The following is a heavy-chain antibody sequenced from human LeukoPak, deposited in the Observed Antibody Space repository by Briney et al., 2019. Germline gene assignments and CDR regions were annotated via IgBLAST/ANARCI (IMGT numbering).Heavy chain of an antibody. Sequence: GGSLRLSCAASGFAFGDYSMNWVRQAPGKGLEWVSYISTNGLSTYYADSVKGRFTISRDNAKNSLYLQTNGLRAEDTAVYYCARDPTPTQLWFRGTFDYWGQGALVTVSS. J-gene: IGHJ4*02. CDR3: ARDPTPTQLWFRGTFDY. CDR2: ISTNGLST. CDR1: GFAFGDYS. V-gene: IGHV3-48*01. D-gene: IGHD5-18*01.